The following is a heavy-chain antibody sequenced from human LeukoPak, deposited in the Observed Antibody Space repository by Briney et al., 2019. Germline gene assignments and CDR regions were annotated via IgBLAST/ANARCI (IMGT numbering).Heavy chain of an antibody. D-gene: IGHD2-8*01. J-gene: IGHJ6*03. CDR3: ARYLTLRDCTNGVCSYYYYYMDV. Sequence: PSETLSLTCTVSGGSISSYYWSWIRQPAGKGLEWIGRIHTSGSTNYNPSLKSRVTMSVDTSKNQFSLKLSSVTAADTAVYYCARYLTLRDCTNGVCSYYYYYMDVWGKGTTVTVSS. CDR2: IHTSGST. CDR1: GGSISSYY. V-gene: IGHV4-4*07.